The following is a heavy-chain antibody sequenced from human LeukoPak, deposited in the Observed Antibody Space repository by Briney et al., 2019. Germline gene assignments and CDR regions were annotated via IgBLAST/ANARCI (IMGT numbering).Heavy chain of an antibody. V-gene: IGHV3-11*04. J-gene: IGHJ4*02. CDR1: GFTFSDYY. D-gene: IGHD2-8*01. Sequence: GGSLRLSCAASGFTFSDYYMSWIRQAPGKGLEWVSYISSSGFTIYYADSVNGRFTISRDNAKNSLYLQMNSLRAEDTAVYYCARGNLYCTNGVCYTRHFDYWGQGTLVTVSS. CDR2: ISSSGFTI. CDR3: ARGNLYCTNGVCYTRHFDY.